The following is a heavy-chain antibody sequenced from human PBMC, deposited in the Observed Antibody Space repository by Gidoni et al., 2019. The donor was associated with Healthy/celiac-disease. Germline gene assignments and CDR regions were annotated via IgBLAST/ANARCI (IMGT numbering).Heavy chain of an antibody. V-gene: IGHV4-34*01. CDR1: GGSFSGYY. CDR3: ARDIAARPGHYYYGMDV. D-gene: IGHD6-6*01. CDR2: INHSGST. Sequence: QVQLQQWGAGLLKPSETLSLPCAVYGGSFSGYYWSWLRQPPGKGLEWIGEINHSGSTNYNPSLKSRVTISVDTSKNQFSLKLSSVTAADTAVYYCARDIAARPGHYYYGMDVWGQGTTVTVSS. J-gene: IGHJ6*02.